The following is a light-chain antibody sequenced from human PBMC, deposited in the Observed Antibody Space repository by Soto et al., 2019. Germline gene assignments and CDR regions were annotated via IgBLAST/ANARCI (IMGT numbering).Light chain of an antibody. CDR1: QSISSY. Sequence: IQVTQTTSSLSASVGDRVTITCRASQSISSYLNWYQQKPGKAPKLLIYAASSLQSGVPSRFSGSGSGTDFTLTISSLQPEDFATYYCQQSYSTPRTFGQGTKV. CDR2: AAS. CDR3: QQSYSTPRT. V-gene: IGKV1-39*01. J-gene: IGKJ1*01.